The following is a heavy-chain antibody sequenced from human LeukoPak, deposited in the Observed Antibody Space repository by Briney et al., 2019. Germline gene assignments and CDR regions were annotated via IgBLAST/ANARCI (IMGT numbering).Heavy chain of an antibody. CDR1: GFTFSSYA. CDR2: ISGSGGST. D-gene: IGHD3-22*01. J-gene: IGHJ4*02. Sequence: GGSLRLSCAASGFTFSSYAMSWVRQAPGKGLEWVSAISGSGGSTYYADSVKGRFTISRDNSKNTLYLQMNSLRAEDTAVHYCAKDRGDYYDSSGYRGWGQGTLVTVSS. CDR3: AKDRGDYYDSSGYRG. V-gene: IGHV3-23*01.